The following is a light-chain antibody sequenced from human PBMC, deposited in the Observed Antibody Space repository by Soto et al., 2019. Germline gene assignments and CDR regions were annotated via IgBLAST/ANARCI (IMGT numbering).Light chain of an antibody. J-gene: IGLJ1*01. CDR3: CSYAGSSTYV. Sequence: QSALTQPASVSGSPGQSITISCTGASSDVGNYNLVSWYQQHPGKAPKLMIYEVTKRPSGVSDRFSGSKSGNTASLTISGLQAEDEADYYCCSYAGSSTYVFGTGIKVTVL. CDR1: SSDVGNYNL. V-gene: IGLV2-23*02. CDR2: EVT.